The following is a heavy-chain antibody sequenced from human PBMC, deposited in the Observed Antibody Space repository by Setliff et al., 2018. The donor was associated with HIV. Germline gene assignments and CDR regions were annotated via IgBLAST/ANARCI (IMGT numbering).Heavy chain of an antibody. D-gene: IGHD2-2*01. J-gene: IGHJ4*02. CDR3: ARGYCSRTSCYGICYLDI. CDR1: GYNFTSHD. Sequence: ASVKVSCKASGYNFTSHDINWVRQAPGQGLEWMGWMKPKIGNTGYARKFQGRVIMTRTTSISTAYMELRSLRSDDTAVYYCARGYCSRTSCYGICYLDIWGQGTPVTVSS. CDR2: MKPKIGNT. V-gene: IGHV1-8*01.